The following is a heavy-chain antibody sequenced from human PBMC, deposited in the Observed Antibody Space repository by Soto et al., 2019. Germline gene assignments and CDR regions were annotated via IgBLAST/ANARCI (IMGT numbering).Heavy chain of an antibody. CDR3: ARGGLFGSGSYHIDY. CDR1: GYTFTSYY. J-gene: IGHJ4*01. D-gene: IGHD3-10*01. Sequence: ASVKVSCKASGYTFTSYYMHWVRQAPGQGLEWMGIINPSGGSTSYAQKFQGRVTMTRDTSTSTVYMELSSLRSDDTAVYYCARGGLFGSGSYHIDYWGQGTLVTVSS. CDR2: INPSGGST. V-gene: IGHV1-46*01.